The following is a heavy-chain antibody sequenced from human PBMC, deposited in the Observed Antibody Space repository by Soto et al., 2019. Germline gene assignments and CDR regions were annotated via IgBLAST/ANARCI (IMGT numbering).Heavy chain of an antibody. CDR2: IYYSGGT. V-gene: IGHV4-31*03. J-gene: IGHJ6*03. Sequence: QVQLQESGPGLVKPSQTLSLTCTVSGGSISRGGYYWSWIRQHPGKGLEWIGYIYYSGGTYYNPSLQSRVTISVDTSENQFSLRLSCVTAADTAVYYCARKDSGYADYMDFWGKGTTVTVSS. CDR1: GGSISRGGYY. D-gene: IGHD5-12*01. CDR3: ARKDSGYADYMDF.